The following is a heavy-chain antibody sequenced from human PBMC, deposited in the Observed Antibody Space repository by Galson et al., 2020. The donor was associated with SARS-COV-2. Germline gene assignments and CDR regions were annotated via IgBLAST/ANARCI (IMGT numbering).Heavy chain of an antibody. V-gene: IGHV4-39*07. CDR1: GGSISSSRYY. D-gene: IGHD4-4*01. Sequence: SQTLSLTCTVSGGSISSSRYYWGWIRQPPGKGLEWIGSISYSGSTYYNPSLKSRVTILVDTSKNQFSLKLNSVTAADTAVYYCAREAGNSWYFDYWAQGTLVTVSS. J-gene: IGHJ4*02. CDR2: ISYSGST. CDR3: AREAGNSWYFDY.